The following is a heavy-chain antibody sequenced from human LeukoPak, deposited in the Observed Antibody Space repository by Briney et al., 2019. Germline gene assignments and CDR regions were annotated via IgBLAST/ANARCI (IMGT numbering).Heavy chain of an antibody. Sequence: PGGSLRLSCAASGFTFSSYEMNWVRQAPGKGLEWVANIKQDGSEKYYVDSVKGRFTIARDNAKNSLYLQMNSLRAEDTAVYYCAGAQLWFAEFYWGQGTLVSVSS. D-gene: IGHD3-10*01. CDR1: GFTFSSYE. J-gene: IGHJ4*02. V-gene: IGHV3-7*01. CDR3: AGAQLWFAEFY. CDR2: IKQDGSEK.